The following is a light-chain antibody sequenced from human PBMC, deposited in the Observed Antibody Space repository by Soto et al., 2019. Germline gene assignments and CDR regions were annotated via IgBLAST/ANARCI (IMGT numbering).Light chain of an antibody. Sequence: QSVLTQPPSVSGSPGQRVTISCTWSSSNIGAGYDLHWYQQLPGTAPKLLIYGNSNRPSGVPDRFSGSKSGTSASLSITGLQAEDEADYYCQSYDSSLSAYVFGTGTKVTV. CDR2: GNS. CDR3: QSYDSSLSAYV. J-gene: IGLJ1*01. CDR1: SSNIGAGYD. V-gene: IGLV1-40*01.